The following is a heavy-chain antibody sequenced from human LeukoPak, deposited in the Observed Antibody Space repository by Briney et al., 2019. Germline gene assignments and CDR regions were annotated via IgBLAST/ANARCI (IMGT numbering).Heavy chain of an antibody. Sequence: SETLSLTCAVYGGSFSGYYWSWIRQPPGRGLEWIGEINHSGSTNYNLSLKSRVTISVDTSKNQFSLKLSSVTAADTAVYYCARGLVPAAAYGMDVWGQGTTVTVSS. CDR2: INHSGST. CDR3: ARGLVPAAAYGMDV. V-gene: IGHV4-34*01. D-gene: IGHD2-2*01. CDR1: GGSFSGYY. J-gene: IGHJ6*02.